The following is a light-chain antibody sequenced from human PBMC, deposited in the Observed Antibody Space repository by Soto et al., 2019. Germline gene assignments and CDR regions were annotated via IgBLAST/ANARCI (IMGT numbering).Light chain of an antibody. CDR2: DDR. CDR3: QVWDSTSDHYV. V-gene: IGLV3-21*02. Sequence: LTQPPSVSVAPGQTASISCGGNNIGSRSVHWYQQKPGRAPVLVVYDDRDRPSGIPERFAGSNSGNTATLTISRVEAGDEADYYCQVWDSTSDHYVFGTGTKVTVL. CDR1: NIGSRS. J-gene: IGLJ1*01.